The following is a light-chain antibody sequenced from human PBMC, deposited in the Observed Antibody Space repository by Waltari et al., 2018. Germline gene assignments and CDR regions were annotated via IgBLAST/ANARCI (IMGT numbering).Light chain of an antibody. CDR1: QGISKF. CDR3: QQFDSVPYT. J-gene: IGKJ2*01. Sequence: DIQMTQSPSSLSASVGDRVTITCQASQGISKFVNWYQHKAGKAPKLLIHDATRLEVVVPSRFTGSGSGTDFTFTVSSLQPEDIATYYCQQFDSVPYTFGQGTKLEI. V-gene: IGKV1-33*01. CDR2: DAT.